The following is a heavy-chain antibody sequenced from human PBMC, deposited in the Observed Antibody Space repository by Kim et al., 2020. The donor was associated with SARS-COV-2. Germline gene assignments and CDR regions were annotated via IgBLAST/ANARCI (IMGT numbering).Heavy chain of an antibody. V-gene: IGHV3-7*01. D-gene: IGHD4-17*01. CDR1: GFTFSSHW. Sequence: GGSLRLSCAASGFTFSSHWLTWVRQAPGKGPEWVANIYQDGSDKYYVDSVKGRFTISRDNAKNSLYLQMNSLRAEDTAVYYCARDLMTTGWGQGTLVSVSS. J-gene: IGHJ4*02. CDR3: ARDLMTTG. CDR2: IYQDGSDK.